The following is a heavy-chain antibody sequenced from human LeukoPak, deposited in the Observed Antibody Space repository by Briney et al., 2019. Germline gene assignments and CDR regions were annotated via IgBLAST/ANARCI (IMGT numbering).Heavy chain of an antibody. CDR1: GYTFTSYG. CDR3: AMNQDL. D-gene: IGHD1-14*01. Sequence: ASVKVSCKASGYTFTSYGISWVQQAPGQGLEWMGGIIPIFGTANYAQKFQGRVTITADESTSTAYMELSSLRSEDTAVYYCAMNQDLWGQGTLVTVSS. CDR2: IIPIFGTA. J-gene: IGHJ4*02. V-gene: IGHV1-69*13.